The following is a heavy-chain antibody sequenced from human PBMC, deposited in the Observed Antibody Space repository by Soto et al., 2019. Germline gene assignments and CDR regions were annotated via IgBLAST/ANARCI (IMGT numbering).Heavy chain of an antibody. CDR3: ARDQAAYYDFWRYFDY. J-gene: IGHJ4*02. D-gene: IGHD3-3*01. V-gene: IGHV4-4*02. CDR2: IYHSGST. Sequence: QVQLQESGPGLVKPSGTLSLTCAVSSGSISSSNWWSWVRQPPGKGLEWIGEIYHSGSTNYNPSLKSRVTLSVDKSKNQFSLKLSSVTAADTAVYYCARDQAAYYDFWRYFDYWGQGTLVTVSS. CDR1: SGSISSSNW.